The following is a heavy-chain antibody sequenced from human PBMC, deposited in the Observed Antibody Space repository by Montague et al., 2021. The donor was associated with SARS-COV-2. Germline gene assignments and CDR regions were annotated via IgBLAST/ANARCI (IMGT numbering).Heavy chain of an antibody. J-gene: IGHJ4*02. CDR3: ARYSSSSTTPFDY. V-gene: IGHV3-23*01. Sequence: SQRLSCAASGFTFSSYAMSWVRQAPGKGPEWVSAISGSGGSTYFADSVKGRFTISRDNSKNTLYLQMHSLRAEDTAVYYCARYSSSSTTPFDYWGQGTLVTVSS. CDR2: ISGSGGST. CDR1: GFTFSSYA. D-gene: IGHD6-6*01.